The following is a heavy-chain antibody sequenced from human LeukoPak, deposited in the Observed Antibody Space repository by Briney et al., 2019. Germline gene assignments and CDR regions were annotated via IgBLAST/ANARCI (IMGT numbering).Heavy chain of an antibody. D-gene: IGHD2-2*01. CDR2: ISAYNGNT. V-gene: IGHV1-18*04. Sequence: ASVKVSCKASGYTFTSYGISWVRQATGQGLEWMGWISAYNGNTNYAQKLQGRVTMTTDTSTSTAYMELRSLRSDDTAVYYCARDPLQYQRTHNWFDPWGQGTLATVSS. CDR1: GYTFTSYG. CDR3: ARDPLQYQRTHNWFDP. J-gene: IGHJ5*02.